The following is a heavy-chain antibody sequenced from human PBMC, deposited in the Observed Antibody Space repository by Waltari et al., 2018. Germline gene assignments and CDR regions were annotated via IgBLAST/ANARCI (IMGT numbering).Heavy chain of an antibody. J-gene: IGHJ4*02. V-gene: IGHV3-23*01. D-gene: IGHD3-16*01. CDR2: ISDAGGSI. CDR3: ARASGVDY. CDR1: GFSFSTYV. Sequence: EVQLLESGGGLVQPGGSLRLSCAASGFSFSTYVMNWVRQAPGKGLEWVSSISDAGGSINYADSVKGRFTISRDNSKNTLYLQMNSLRGEDTAVYYCARASGVDYWGQGTLVTISS.